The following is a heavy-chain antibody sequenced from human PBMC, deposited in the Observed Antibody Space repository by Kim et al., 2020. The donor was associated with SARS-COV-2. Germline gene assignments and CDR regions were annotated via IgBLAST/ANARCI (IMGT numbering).Heavy chain of an antibody. CDR1: GFIFNNAW. V-gene: IGHV3-15*01. J-gene: IGHJ6*02. CDR2: IKSKANGGTT. CDR3: NSDLGDYCGGDCYSRV. Sequence: GVSLRLSCAASGFIFNNAWMNWVRQAPGKGLEWVGRIKSKANGGTTGYAAPVKGRFTISRDDSKNTLYLQMNSLKTEDTAVYYCNSDLGDYCGGDCYSRVWGQGTTVTVSS. D-gene: IGHD2-21*02.